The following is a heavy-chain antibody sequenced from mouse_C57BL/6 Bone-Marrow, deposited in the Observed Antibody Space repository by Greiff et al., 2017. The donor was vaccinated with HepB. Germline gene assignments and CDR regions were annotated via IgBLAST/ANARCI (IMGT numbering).Heavy chain of an antibody. CDR2: IWSGGST. CDR3: ARGMVTTGYYFDY. V-gene: IGHV2-2*01. J-gene: IGHJ2*01. CDR1: GFSLTSYG. Sequence: VQLQQSGPGLVQPSQSLSITCTVSGFSLTSYGVHWVRQSPGKGLEWLGVIWSGGSTDYNAAFISRLSISKDNSKSQVFFKMNSLQADDTAIYYCARGMVTTGYYFDYWGQGTTLTVSS. D-gene: IGHD2-2*01.